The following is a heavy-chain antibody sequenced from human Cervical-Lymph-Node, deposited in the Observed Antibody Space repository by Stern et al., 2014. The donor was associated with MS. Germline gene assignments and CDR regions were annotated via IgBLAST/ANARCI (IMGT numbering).Heavy chain of an antibody. Sequence: VQLVESGGGVVQPGTSLRLSCAASGFTYRSFAMHWVRQAPGKRLEWVAVISNDETKTNYADSVKGRFVISRDNSKNTLYLQMSSLRHDDTAVYYCVPGSGAFDFWGQGTLVIVSS. J-gene: IGHJ4*02. CDR1: GFTYRSFA. V-gene: IGHV3-30*03. CDR2: ISNDETKT. D-gene: IGHD3-10*01. CDR3: VPGSGAFDF.